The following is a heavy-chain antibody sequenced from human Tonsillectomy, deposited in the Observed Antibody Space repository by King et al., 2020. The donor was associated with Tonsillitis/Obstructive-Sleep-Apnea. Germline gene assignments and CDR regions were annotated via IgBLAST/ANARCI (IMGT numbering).Heavy chain of an antibody. CDR1: VFTFSSYN. V-gene: IGHV3-21*01. J-gene: IGHJ6*03. CDR2: ISSSSNYI. D-gene: IGHD3-3*01. CDR3: ARVKGFLEALFYYYMDV. Sequence: VQLVESGGGLVKPGGSLRLSCEASVFTFSSYNMNWVRQAPGKGLEWVSSISSSSNYIYYADSVKGRVTLSRDNAKSSVYLQMNSLRAEDTAVYYCARVKGFLEALFYYYMDVGGNGTAVTVSS.